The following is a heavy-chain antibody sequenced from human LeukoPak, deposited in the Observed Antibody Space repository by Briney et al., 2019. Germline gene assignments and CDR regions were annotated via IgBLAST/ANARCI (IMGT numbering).Heavy chain of an antibody. Sequence: PGGSLRLSCAASGFTFSSYAMSWVRQAPGEGLEWVSAISGSGGSTYYADSVKGRFTISRDNSKNTLYLQMNSLRAEDTAVYYCAKGGTVVPAREGPFDYWGQGTLVTVSS. D-gene: IGHD2-2*01. CDR3: AKGGTVVPAREGPFDY. CDR2: ISGSGGST. J-gene: IGHJ4*02. CDR1: GFTFSSYA. V-gene: IGHV3-23*01.